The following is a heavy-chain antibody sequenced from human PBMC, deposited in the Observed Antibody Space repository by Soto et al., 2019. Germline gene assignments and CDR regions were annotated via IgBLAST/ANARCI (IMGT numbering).Heavy chain of an antibody. CDR1: GFTFSSYG. CDR2: IWYDGSNK. Sequence: GGSLRLSCAASGFTFSSYGMHWVRQAPGEGLEWVAVIWYDGSNKNYADSVKGRFTISRDNSKNTLYLQMNSLRAEDTAVYYCARDVGWSSSWVYFDYWGRGTLVTVSS. CDR3: ARDVGWSSSWVYFDY. J-gene: IGHJ4*02. V-gene: IGHV3-33*01. D-gene: IGHD6-13*01.